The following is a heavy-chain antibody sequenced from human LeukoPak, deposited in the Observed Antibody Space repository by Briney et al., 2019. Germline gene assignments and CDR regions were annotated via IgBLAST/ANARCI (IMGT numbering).Heavy chain of an antibody. CDR1: GYDISDDYY. CDR3: AAPVGATGYKYWYYMGV. Sequence: KSSETLSLTCTVSGYDISDDYYWGWIRQSPGEGLEWIASIHATGDAHYKPSLESRVSMSMDRSKNQFTLRLTSVTASDSAIYYCAAPVGATGYKYWYYMGVWGKGTTVTV. CDR2: IHATGDA. V-gene: IGHV4-38-2*02. J-gene: IGHJ6*03. D-gene: IGHD5-24*01.